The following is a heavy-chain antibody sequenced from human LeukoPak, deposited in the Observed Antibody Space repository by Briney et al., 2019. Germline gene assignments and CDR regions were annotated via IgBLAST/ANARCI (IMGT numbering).Heavy chain of an antibody. Sequence: ASVKVSCKASGGTFSSYAISWVRQAPGQGLEWMGGIIPIFGTANYAQKFQGRVTITTDESTSTAYMELSSLRSEDTAVYYCARGGAGSSWPYYYYMDVWGKGTTVTVS. CDR3: ARGGAGSSWPYYYYMDV. CDR1: GGTFSSYA. CDR2: IIPIFGTA. V-gene: IGHV1-69*05. J-gene: IGHJ6*03. D-gene: IGHD6-13*01.